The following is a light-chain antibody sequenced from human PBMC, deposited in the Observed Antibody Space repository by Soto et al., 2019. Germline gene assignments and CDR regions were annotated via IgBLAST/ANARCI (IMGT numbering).Light chain of an antibody. CDR2: EVS. CDR3: NSFTSSSTYV. V-gene: IGLV2-14*01. Sequence: QSALTQPASVSGSPGQSITISCTGPRSDVGGYKYVSWYQQHPGKAPKLIIYEVSNRPSGVSNRFSGSKSGNTASLTISGLQAEDETDYYCNSFTSSSTYVFGTGTKLTVL. CDR1: RSDVGGYKY. J-gene: IGLJ1*01.